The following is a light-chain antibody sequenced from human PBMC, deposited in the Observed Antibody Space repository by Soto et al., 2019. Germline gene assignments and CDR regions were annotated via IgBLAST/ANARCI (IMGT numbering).Light chain of an antibody. V-gene: IGKV3-20*01. J-gene: IGKJ2*01. Sequence: EFVLTQSPGTLSLSPGERAILSCRASQSVTSTYIDWYQQKPGQAPRLLIYGASSRATGIPDRFSGSGSGTDFTLTISRLEAEDFAVYYCQYYGSSPPTTFGQGTKLEIK. CDR2: GAS. CDR3: QYYGSSPPTT. CDR1: QSVTSTY.